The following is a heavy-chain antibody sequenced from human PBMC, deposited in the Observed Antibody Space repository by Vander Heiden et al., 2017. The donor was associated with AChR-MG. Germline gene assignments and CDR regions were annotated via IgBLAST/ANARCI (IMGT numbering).Heavy chain of an antibody. CDR1: GFTFSSYW. CDR2: IKQDGSEK. Sequence: EVQLVESGGGLVQPGGSLRLSCPASGFTFSSYWMSWVRQAPGKGLEWVANIKQDGSEKYYVDSVKGRFTISRDNAKNSLYLQMNSLRAEDTAVYYCARPPPRGYSYGYGYWGQGTLVTVSS. V-gene: IGHV3-7*01. D-gene: IGHD5-18*01. CDR3: ARPPPRGYSYGYGY. J-gene: IGHJ4*02.